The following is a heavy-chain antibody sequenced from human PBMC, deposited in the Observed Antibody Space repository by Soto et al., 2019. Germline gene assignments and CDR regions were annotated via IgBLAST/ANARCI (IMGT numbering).Heavy chain of an antibody. CDR1: GGTFSSYA. D-gene: IGHD6-6*01. Sequence: VKVSCKASGGTFSSYAISWVRQAPGQGLEWMGGIIPIFGTANYAQKFQGRVTITADESTSTAYMELSSLRSEDTAVYYCARDGAARPDQYYYYYGMDVWGQGTTVTVSS. V-gene: IGHV1-69*13. J-gene: IGHJ6*02. CDR2: IIPIFGTA. CDR3: ARDGAARPDQYYYYYGMDV.